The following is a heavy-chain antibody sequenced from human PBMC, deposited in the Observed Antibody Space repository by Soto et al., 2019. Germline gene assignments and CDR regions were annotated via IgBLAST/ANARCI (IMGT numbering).Heavy chain of an antibody. CDR2: ISWNSASM. D-gene: IGHD1-26*01. Sequence: GGSLRLSCAASGFTFDDYAMHWVRQAPGKGLEWVSGISWNSASMDYADSVKDRFSISRDNAESSLYLQMNILKIEDTVFYYCARSFSDSYYDLDFWGQGTLVTVSS. J-gene: IGHJ4*02. V-gene: IGHV3-9*01. CDR3: ARSFSDSYYDLDF. CDR1: GFTFDDYA.